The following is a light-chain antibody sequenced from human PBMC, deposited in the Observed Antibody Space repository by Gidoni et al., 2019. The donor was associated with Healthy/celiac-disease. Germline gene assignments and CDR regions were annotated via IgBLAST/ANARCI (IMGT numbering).Light chain of an antibody. V-gene: IGKV2-28*01. CDR1: QSLLHSNGYNY. CDR2: LGS. J-gene: IGKJ4*01. CDR3: MQARQTPPT. Sequence: DIVMTQSPLSLPVTPGEPASIPCRSSQSLLHSNGYNYLDWYLQKPGQSPQLLIYLGSNRASGVPDRFSGSGSGTDFTLKISRVEAEDVGVYYCMQARQTPPTFGGGTKVEIK.